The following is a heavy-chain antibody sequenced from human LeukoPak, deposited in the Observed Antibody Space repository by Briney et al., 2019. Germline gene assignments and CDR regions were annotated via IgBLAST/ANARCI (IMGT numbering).Heavy chain of an antibody. CDR3: ARGLLTGSPRVVDC. CDR2: INQDGSEK. Sequence: GGSLRLSCAASGFSFSDYWMTWVRQAPGKGLEWVANINQDGSEKYYVDSVKGRFTISRDNAKNSLYLQMNSLRAEDTAVYYCARGLLTGSPRVVDCWGQGTLVTVSS. J-gene: IGHJ4*02. D-gene: IGHD3-9*01. V-gene: IGHV3-7*04. CDR1: GFSFSDYW.